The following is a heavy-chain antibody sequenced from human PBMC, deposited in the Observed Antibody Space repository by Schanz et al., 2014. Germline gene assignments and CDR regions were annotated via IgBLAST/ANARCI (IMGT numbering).Heavy chain of an antibody. CDR1: GFTFSNYA. Sequence: EVQLLESGGDLVKPGGSLRLSCAASGFTFSNYAMGWVRQTPGKGLEWVSGMSGSGSTADYADSVKGRFTISRDNSENTLFLEMNSLRLEDTAVYYCARDDGGGYNQIDYWGQGALVTVSS. D-gene: IGHD5-12*01. CDR3: ARDDGGGYNQIDY. J-gene: IGHJ4*02. V-gene: IGHV3-23*01. CDR2: MSGSGSTA.